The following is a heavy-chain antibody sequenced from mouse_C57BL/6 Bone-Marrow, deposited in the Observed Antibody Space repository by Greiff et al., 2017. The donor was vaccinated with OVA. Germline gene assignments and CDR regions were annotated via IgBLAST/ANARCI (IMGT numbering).Heavy chain of an antibody. V-gene: IGHV1-4*01. CDR1: GYTFTSYT. CDR2: INPSSGYT. Sequence: VQLQQSGAELVRPGASVKMSCKASGYTFTSYTMHWVKQRPGQGLDWIGYINPSSGYTKSNQKFKDKATLTVDKSSSTAYMQLSSLTSEDSAVYYCARTGALDYWGQGTTLTVSS. CDR3: ARTGALDY. D-gene: IGHD4-1*01. J-gene: IGHJ2*01.